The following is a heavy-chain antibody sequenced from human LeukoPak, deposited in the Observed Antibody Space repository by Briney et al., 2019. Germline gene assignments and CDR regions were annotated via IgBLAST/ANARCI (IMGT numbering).Heavy chain of an antibody. V-gene: IGHV3-23*01. CDR1: GFTFSSYA. J-gene: IGHJ3*02. CDR2: IRGGGGSA. CDR3: ARDPNGDCIGAFDM. D-gene: IGHD2-21*02. Sequence: GGSLRLSCAASGFTFSSYAMSWVRQAPGKGPEWVSAIRGGGGSAFYADSMKGRFTISRDNSKYTLFLQMNSLRAEDTAVYYCARDPNGDCIGAFDMWGPGTMVTVSS.